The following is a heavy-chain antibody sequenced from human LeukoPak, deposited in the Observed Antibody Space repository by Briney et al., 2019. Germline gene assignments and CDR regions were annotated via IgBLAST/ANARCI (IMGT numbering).Heavy chain of an antibody. D-gene: IGHD3-3*01. Sequence: SGGSLRLSCAASGFTFSSYAMSWVRQAPGKGLEWVSVISSGGSTYYADSVKGRFTISRDNSKNTLYLQMNSLRAEDTAVYYCARSILGWLLFDYWGQGTLVTVSS. CDR1: GFTFSSYA. J-gene: IGHJ4*02. CDR2: ISSGGST. V-gene: IGHV3-66*01. CDR3: ARSILGWLLFDY.